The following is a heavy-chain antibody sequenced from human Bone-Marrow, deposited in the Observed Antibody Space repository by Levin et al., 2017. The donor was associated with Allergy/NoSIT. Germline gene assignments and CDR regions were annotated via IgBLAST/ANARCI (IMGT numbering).Heavy chain of an antibody. CDR2: IYYNGDT. Sequence: PSETLSLTCTVSGGSISTNIYYWGWIRQPPGTGLEWIGSIYYNGDTYYTPSLKSRVTMSVDTSNNQFSLKLSSLSAADTAVYYCAREGARSSSWFYSWGQGTLVTVSS. CDR1: GGSISTNIYY. J-gene: IGHJ5*01. V-gene: IGHV4-39*02. CDR3: AREGARSSSWFYS. D-gene: IGHD6-13*01.